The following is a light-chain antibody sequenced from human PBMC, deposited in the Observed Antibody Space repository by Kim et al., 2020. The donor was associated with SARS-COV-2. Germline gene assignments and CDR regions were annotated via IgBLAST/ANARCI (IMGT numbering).Light chain of an antibody. CDR1: QSLEYSDGNIY. J-gene: IGKJ4*01. V-gene: IGKV2-30*01. CDR3: MQGTHWPLT. Sequence: PASISCRSIQSLEYSDGNIYLNWFQQRPGQSPRRLFYKVSNRASGVPDRFSASGSGTDFTLKISRVEAEDVGVYYCMQGTHWPLTFGGGTKVDIK. CDR2: KVS.